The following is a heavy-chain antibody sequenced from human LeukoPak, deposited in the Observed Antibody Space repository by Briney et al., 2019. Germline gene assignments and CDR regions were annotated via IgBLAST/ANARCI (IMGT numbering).Heavy chain of an antibody. Sequence: ASVEVSCKASAYTFTGYHIHWVRQAPGQGLEWMGGIIPIFGTANYAQKFQGRVTITADESTSTAYMELSSLRSEDTAVYYCASIVLGGGSSPPYYFDYWGQGTLVTVSS. CDR3: ASIVLGGGSSPPYYFDY. V-gene: IGHV1-69*13. D-gene: IGHD1-26*01. CDR2: IIPIFGTA. J-gene: IGHJ4*02. CDR1: AYTFTGYH.